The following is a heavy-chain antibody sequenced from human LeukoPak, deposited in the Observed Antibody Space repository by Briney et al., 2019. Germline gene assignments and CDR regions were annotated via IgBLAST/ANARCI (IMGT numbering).Heavy chain of an antibody. Sequence: PGGSLRLSCAASGFTISSYAISWVRQAPGKGLEWGTDISGIVGSTYYGDSVKGRFTSSRDNSMKTMYLQMNSLRAEDTAVYYCVRRRTGGSSKFPWDYWGQGTLVTVSS. CDR1: GFTISSYA. V-gene: IGHV3-23*01. CDR2: ISGIVGST. CDR3: VRRRTGGSSKFPWDY. J-gene: IGHJ4*02. D-gene: IGHD1-26*01.